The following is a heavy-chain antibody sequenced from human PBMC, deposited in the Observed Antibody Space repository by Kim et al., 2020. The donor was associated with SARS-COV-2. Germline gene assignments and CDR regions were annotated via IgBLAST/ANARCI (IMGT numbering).Heavy chain of an antibody. CDR1: GFTFSVSA. Sequence: GGSLRLSCAASGFTFSVSAIHWVRQASGKGLEWVGRIRTKAYSYATAYAASVKGRFTISRDDSKNTAYLQMNSLKIEETAVYYCISRPSYDYVSIWGQGT. CDR2: IRTKAYSYAT. V-gene: IGHV3-73*01. D-gene: IGHD3-16*01. CDR3: ISRPSYDYVSI. J-gene: IGHJ4*02.